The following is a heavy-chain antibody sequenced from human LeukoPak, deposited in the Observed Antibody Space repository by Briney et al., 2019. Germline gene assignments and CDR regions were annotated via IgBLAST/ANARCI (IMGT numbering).Heavy chain of an antibody. V-gene: IGHV3-30*03. J-gene: IGHJ6*02. Sequence: PGRSLRLSCAASGFTFSSYGMHWVRQAPGKGLEWVAAISYDESNEYYVDSVKGRFTVSRDNSKNTLYLQMSNLRAEDTAVYYCAREDIVVVPAATNYYYYGMDVWGQGTTVTVSS. CDR2: ISYDESNE. D-gene: IGHD2-2*01. CDR1: GFTFSSYG. CDR3: AREDIVVVPAATNYYYYGMDV.